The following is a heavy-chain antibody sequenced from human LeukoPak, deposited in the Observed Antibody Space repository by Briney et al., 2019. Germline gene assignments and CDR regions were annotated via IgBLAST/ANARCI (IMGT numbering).Heavy chain of an antibody. CDR2: IWYDGSNK. V-gene: IGHV3-33*01. J-gene: IGHJ4*02. Sequence: GGSLGLSCAASGFTFSSYGMHWVRQAPGKGLEWVAVIWYDGSNKYYADSVKGRFTISRDNSKNTLYLQMNSLRAEDTAVYYCARDQTYYYDSSGYYGHDYWGQGTLVTVSS. CDR1: GFTFSSYG. CDR3: ARDQTYYYDSSGYYGHDY. D-gene: IGHD3-22*01.